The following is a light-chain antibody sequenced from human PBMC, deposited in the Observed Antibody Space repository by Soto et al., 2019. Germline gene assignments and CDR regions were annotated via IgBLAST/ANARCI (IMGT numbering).Light chain of an antibody. CDR2: GNS. CDR3: QSYDSSLSGYV. V-gene: IGLV1-40*01. CDR1: SSNIGAGDD. J-gene: IGLJ1*01. Sequence: QSVLTQPPSVSGAPGQRVTISCTGSSSNIGAGDDVNWYQQLPGTAPKLLIYGNSNRPSGVPDRFSGSKSGTSASLAITGLQAEDEADYYCQSYDSSLSGYVFGTGTKLTVL.